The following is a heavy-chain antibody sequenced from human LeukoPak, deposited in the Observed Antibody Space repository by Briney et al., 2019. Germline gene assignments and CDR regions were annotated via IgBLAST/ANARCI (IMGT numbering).Heavy chain of an antibody. V-gene: IGHV4-30-2*01. J-gene: IGHJ4*02. CDR2: IYHSGST. D-gene: IGHD5-24*01. Sequence: SETLSLTCAVSGASISSGDYSWSWIRHPPGKGLEWIGYIYHSGSTTYNPSLKSRITISLDRSNNQFSLKLGSVTAADTAVYYCARGDGLDYWGQGTLVTVSS. CDR3: ARGDGLDY. CDR1: GASISSGDYS.